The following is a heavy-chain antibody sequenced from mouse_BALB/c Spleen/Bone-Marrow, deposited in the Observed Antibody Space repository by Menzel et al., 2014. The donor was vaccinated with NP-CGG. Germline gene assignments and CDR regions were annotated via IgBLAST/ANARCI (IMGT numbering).Heavy chain of an antibody. CDR2: INPSSGYT. CDR3: ARRYGSLWYFDV. Sequence: VQLQQSGAELAKPGASVKMSCKASGYTFTDYWMHWVKQRPGQGLEWIGYINPSSGYTEYNQKFKDKATLTADKSSSTAYMQLNILTSEDSAVYYCARRYGSLWYFDVGGAGTTVTVSS. J-gene: IGHJ1*01. V-gene: IGHV1-7*01. CDR1: GYTFTDYW. D-gene: IGHD1-1*01.